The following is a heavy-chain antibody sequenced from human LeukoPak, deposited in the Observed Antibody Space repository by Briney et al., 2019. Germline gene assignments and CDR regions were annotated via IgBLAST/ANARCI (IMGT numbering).Heavy chain of an antibody. CDR1: GYTFTSYA. V-gene: IGHV1-3*01. CDR2: INAGNGNT. Sequence: ASVTVSCTASGYTFTSYAMHWVRQAPGQRLEWMGWINAGNGNTKYSQKFQGRVTITRDTSASTAYMELSSLRSEDTAVYYCARTRVEQWLVWLDYWGQGTLATVSS. CDR3: ARTRVEQWLVWLDY. J-gene: IGHJ4*02. D-gene: IGHD6-19*01.